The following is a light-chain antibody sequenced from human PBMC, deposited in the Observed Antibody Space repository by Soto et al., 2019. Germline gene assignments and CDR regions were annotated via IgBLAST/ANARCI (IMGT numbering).Light chain of an antibody. V-gene: IGLV2-11*01. Sequence: QSALTQPRSVSGSPGQSVTISCSGTSSDVGGYKYVSWYQQHPGKAPKVMMYDVSKRPSGVPDRFSGSKSGNTASLTISGLPAEDEADYYCCSYAGSYTYVFGTGTKLTVL. CDR2: DVS. CDR3: CSYAGSYTYV. J-gene: IGLJ1*01. CDR1: SSDVGGYKY.